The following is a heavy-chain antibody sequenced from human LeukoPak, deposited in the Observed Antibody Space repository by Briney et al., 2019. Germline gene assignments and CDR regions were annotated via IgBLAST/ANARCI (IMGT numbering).Heavy chain of an antibody. Sequence: SETLSLTCTVSGGSITSYYGSWIRQPPGKGLEWIGYFYYSGSTNYNPSLKSRVTISVDTSKNQFSLRLSSVTAVDTAVYYCARATTVTLNWFDPWGQGTLVTVSS. CDR1: GGSITSYY. CDR2: FYYSGST. V-gene: IGHV4-59*01. D-gene: IGHD4-17*01. CDR3: ARATTVTLNWFDP. J-gene: IGHJ5*02.